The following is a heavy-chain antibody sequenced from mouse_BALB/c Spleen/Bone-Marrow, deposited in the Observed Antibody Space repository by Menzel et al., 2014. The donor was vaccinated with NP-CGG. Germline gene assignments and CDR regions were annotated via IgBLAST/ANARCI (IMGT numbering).Heavy chain of an antibody. J-gene: IGHJ3*01. CDR2: IDPANGNT. D-gene: IGHD1-1*01. CDR3: ASYYYGSSGFAY. CDR1: GFNIKDTY. V-gene: IGHV14-3*02. Sequence: DVQLQESGAELVKPGASVKLSCTASGFNIKDTYMHWVKQRPEQGLEWIGRIDPANGNTKYDPKFQGKATITADTSSNTAYLQLSSLTSEDTAVYYCASYYYGSSGFAYRGQGTLVTVSA.